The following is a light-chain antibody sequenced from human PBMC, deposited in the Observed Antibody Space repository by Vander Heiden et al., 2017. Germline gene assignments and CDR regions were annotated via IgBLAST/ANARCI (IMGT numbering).Light chain of an antibody. CDR1: QSVSSSY. CDR2: GAT. J-gene: IGKJ4*01. Sequence: PGDRATLSCRATQSVSSSYLAWYQQKPGQSPRLLIYGATSRAAGIPKRFGGSGSGTDFALTISRLEPEDFAVYFCQQYCRSPLTFGGGTKVEIK. V-gene: IGKV3-20*01. CDR3: QQYCRSPLT.